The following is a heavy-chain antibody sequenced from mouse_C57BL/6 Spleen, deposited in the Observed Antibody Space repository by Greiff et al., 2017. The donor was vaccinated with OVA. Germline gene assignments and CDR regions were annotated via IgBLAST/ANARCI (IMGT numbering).Heavy chain of an antibody. J-gene: IGHJ2*01. CDR1: GYAFSSSW. CDR3: ARSGDYYGSSPGFDY. D-gene: IGHD1-1*01. CDR2: IYPGDGDT. V-gene: IGHV1-82*01. Sequence: QVQLQQSGPELVKPGASVKISCKASGYAFSSSWMNWVKQRPGKGLEWIGRIYPGDGDTNYNGKFKGKATLTADKSSSTAYMQLSSLTSEDSAVYFCARSGDYYGSSPGFDYWGQGTTLTVSS.